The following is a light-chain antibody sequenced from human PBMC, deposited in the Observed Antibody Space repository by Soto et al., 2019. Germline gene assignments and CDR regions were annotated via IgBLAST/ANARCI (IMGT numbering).Light chain of an antibody. Sequence: QSVLTQPPSASGTPGQRVTIPRSGSNSNIGSNTVNWYQQLPGAAPKLLIYSNNQRPSGVPDRFSGSKSGTSASLAITGLQSEDEADYYCAGWDDSLNGVVFGGGTKVTVL. CDR1: NSNIGSNT. V-gene: IGLV1-44*01. CDR2: SNN. CDR3: AGWDDSLNGVV. J-gene: IGLJ2*01.